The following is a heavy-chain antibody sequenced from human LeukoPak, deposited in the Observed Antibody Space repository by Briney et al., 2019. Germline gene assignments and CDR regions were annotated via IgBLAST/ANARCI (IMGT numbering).Heavy chain of an antibody. D-gene: IGHD2/OR15-2a*01. CDR3: ARVLSPISNYYIDY. CDR1: GYTFTSYG. J-gene: IGHJ4*02. V-gene: IGHV1-18*01. CDR2: ISAYNGNT. Sequence: ASVKVSCKASGYTFTSYGISWVRQAPGQGLEWMGWISAYNGNTNYAQKLQGRVTMTTDTSTSTAYMELRSLGSDDTAVYYCARVLSPISNYYIDYWGQGTLVTVSS.